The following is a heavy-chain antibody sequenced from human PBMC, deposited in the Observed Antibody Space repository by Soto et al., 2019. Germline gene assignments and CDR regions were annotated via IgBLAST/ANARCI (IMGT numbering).Heavy chain of an antibody. D-gene: IGHD3-10*01. CDR1: RGSMFSADYF. CDR3: ARVKRGDGTPSAFES. J-gene: IGHJ5*01. CDR2: IHYSGST. V-gene: IGHV4-31*03. Sequence: QVQLQESGPGLVKPSQTLSLTCSVSRGSMFSADYFWSWIRQHPGKGLEWIGYIHYSGSTYYNPSLKSRVTHSLDTPKNQFSLNLNSVTAADTALYYCARVKRGDGTPSAFESWGPGTLVTVSS.